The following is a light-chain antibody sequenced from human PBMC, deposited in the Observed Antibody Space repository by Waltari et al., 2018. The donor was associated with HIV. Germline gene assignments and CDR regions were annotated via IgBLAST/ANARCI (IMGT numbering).Light chain of an antibody. CDR3: LQYEGDTRT. V-gene: IGKV1-5*03. Sequence: DIQMTQSPSPLSAFLGDRVPITCRATQSVRTSLAWYQQKHGRSPKLLIYKASTLETEVPSRFSGSGSGTEFNLTISGLLSVDFATYYCLQYEGDTRTFGRGTTV. J-gene: IGKJ1*01. CDR2: KAS. CDR1: QSVRTS.